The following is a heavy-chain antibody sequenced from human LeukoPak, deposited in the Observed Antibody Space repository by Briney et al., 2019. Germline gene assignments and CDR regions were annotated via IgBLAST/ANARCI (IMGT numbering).Heavy chain of an antibody. V-gene: IGHV3-48*03. J-gene: IGHJ4*01. D-gene: IGHD5-18*01. Sequence: GGSLRLSCAASGFTFSSYEMNWVCQAPGKGLEWVSYISSSGSTRYYADSVKGRFTISRDNAKNSLYLQMNSLRAEDTAVYYCARVTSYSYGYFDYWGHGTLVTVSS. CDR2: ISSSGSTR. CDR3: ARVTSYSYGYFDY. CDR1: GFTFSSYE.